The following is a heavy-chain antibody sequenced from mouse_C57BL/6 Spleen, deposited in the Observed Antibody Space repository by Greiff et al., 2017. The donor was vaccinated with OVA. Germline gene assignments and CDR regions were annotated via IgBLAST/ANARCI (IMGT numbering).Heavy chain of an antibody. CDR3: ARHESYFDY. CDR2: ISSGSSTI. CDR1: GFTFSDYG. J-gene: IGHJ2*01. V-gene: IGHV5-17*01. Sequence: EVKVVESGGGLVKPGGSLKLSCAASGFTFSDYGMHWVRQAPEKGLEWVAYISSGSSTIYYADTVKGRFTISRDNAKNTLFLQMTSLRSEDTAMYYCARHESYFDYWGQGTTLTVSS.